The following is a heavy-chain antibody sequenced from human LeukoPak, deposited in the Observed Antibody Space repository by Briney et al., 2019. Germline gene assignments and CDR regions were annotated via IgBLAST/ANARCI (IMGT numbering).Heavy chain of an antibody. J-gene: IGHJ4*02. CDR3: ASLVVAATTVLEN. CDR1: GGPVSSGDSY. Sequence: SETLSLTCSVSGGPVSSGDSYWSWIRQPPGKGLEWIGYIYHSGSTYYNPSLKSRVTISVDRSKNQFSLKLSSVTAADTAVYYCASLVVAATTVLENWGQGTLVTVSS. V-gene: IGHV4-30-2*01. CDR2: IYHSGST. D-gene: IGHD2-15*01.